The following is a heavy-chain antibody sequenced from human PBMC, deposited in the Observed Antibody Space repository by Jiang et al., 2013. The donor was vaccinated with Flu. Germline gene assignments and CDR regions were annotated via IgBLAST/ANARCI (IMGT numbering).Heavy chain of an antibody. CDR2: IYYSGST. Sequence: SGPGLVKPSETLSLTCTVSGGSISSSSYYWGWIRQPPGKGLEWIGSIYYSGSTYYNPSLKSRVTISVDTSKNQFSLKLSSVTAADTAVYYCAKSYYDFWTVDYWGQGTLVTVSS. V-gene: IGHV4-39*01. CDR3: AKSYYDFWTVDY. J-gene: IGHJ4*02. CDR1: GGSISSSSYY. D-gene: IGHD3-3*01.